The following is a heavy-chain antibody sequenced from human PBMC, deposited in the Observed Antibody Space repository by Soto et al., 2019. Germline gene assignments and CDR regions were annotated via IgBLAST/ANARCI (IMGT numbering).Heavy chain of an antibody. V-gene: IGHV1-2*04. D-gene: IGHD6-13*01. J-gene: IGHJ6*02. Sequence: ASVGVSCKASGYTFTGYYMHWVRQAPGQGLEWMGWINPNSGGTNYAQKFQGWVTMTRDTSISTAYMELSRLRSDDTAVYYCAREMAAGGPYYYYYYGMDVWGQGTTVADSS. CDR2: INPNSGGT. CDR1: GYTFTGYY. CDR3: AREMAAGGPYYYYYYGMDV.